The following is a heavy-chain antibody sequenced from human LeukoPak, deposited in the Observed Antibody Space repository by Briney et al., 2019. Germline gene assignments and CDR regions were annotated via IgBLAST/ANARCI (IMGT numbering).Heavy chain of an antibody. J-gene: IGHJ4*02. CDR3: ATRYTS. CDR2: IIPVFGTA. V-gene: IGHV1-69*13. Sequence: SVKVSCKASGGTLSSYTVSWVRQAPGQGLEWMGGIIPVFGTASYAPRFQGRVTITADESTSTVYMELSNLTSDDTAVYYCATRYTSWGQGTLVTVSS. CDR1: GGTLSSYT. D-gene: IGHD5-18*01.